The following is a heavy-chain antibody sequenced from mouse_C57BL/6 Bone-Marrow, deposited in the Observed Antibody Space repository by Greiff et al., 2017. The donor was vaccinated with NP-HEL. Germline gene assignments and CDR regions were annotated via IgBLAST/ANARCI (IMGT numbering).Heavy chain of an antibody. CDR1: GYTFTSYW. D-gene: IGHD1-1*01. CDR2: INPSSGYT. V-gene: IGHV1-7*01. Sequence: QVQLKESGAELANPGASVKLSCKASGYTFTSYWMHWVKPRPGQGLEWIGYINPSSGYTKYTQKFKDKATLTADKSSSTAYMQLSSLTYEDSAVYYCARCLYFYFDYWGQGTTRTVSS. CDR3: ARCLYFYFDY. J-gene: IGHJ2*01.